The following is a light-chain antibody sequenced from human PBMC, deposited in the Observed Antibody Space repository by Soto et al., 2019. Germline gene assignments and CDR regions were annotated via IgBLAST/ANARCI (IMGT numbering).Light chain of an antibody. CDR3: SSYTRSNTLV. J-gene: IGLJ3*02. CDR1: SSDVGGYNY. V-gene: IGLV2-14*01. Sequence: QSVLTQPASVSGSPGQSITISCTGTSSDVGGYNYVSWYQHHPGKAPKLMIYEVSNRPSGVSNRFSGSKSGNTASLTISGLQAEDEADYYCSSYTRSNTLVFGGGTQLTVL. CDR2: EVS.